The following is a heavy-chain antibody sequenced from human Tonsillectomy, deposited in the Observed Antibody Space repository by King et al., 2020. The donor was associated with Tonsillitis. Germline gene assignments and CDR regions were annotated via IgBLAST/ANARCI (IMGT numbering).Heavy chain of an antibody. CDR2: ISSNGGST. CDR3: VKWVNYYDSSCYPYREY. J-gene: IGHJ4*02. D-gene: IGHD3-22*01. Sequence: VQLVESGGGLVQPGGSLRLSCSASGFTFSSYAMHWVRQAPGKGLEYVSAISSNGGSTYYADSVKGRFTISRANSKNTLYLQMSSLSAEDTAVYYCVKWVNYYDSSCYPYREYWGQRTLVTVSS. V-gene: IGHV3-64D*06. CDR1: GFTFSSYA.